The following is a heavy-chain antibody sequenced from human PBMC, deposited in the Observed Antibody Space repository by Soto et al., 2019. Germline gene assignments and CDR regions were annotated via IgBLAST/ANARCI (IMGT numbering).Heavy chain of an antibody. CDR1: GFTFSSYG. Sequence: QVQLVESGGGVVQPGRSLRLSCAASGFTFSSYGMHWVRQAPGKGLEWVAVIWYDGSNKYYADSVKGRFTISRDNSKNSLYLQMNSLRAEDTAVYYCARVDDNSSGWYRSFDYWGQGPLVTVSS. CDR3: ARVDDNSSGWYRSFDY. D-gene: IGHD6-19*01. V-gene: IGHV3-33*01. J-gene: IGHJ4*02. CDR2: IWYDGSNK.